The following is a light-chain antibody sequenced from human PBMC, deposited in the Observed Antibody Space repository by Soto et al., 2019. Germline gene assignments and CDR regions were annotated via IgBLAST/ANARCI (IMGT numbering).Light chain of an antibody. CDR1: QGISSY. V-gene: IGKV1-9*01. J-gene: IGKJ3*01. Sequence: DIHLTQSPSFLSASVGDRVTITCRASQGISSYLAWYQQKPGKAPKLLIYAASTLQSGVPSRFSGSGSGTEFTLTVSSLQPEDFATYYCQQLNSYPLTFGPGTKVHIK. CDR2: AAS. CDR3: QQLNSYPLT.